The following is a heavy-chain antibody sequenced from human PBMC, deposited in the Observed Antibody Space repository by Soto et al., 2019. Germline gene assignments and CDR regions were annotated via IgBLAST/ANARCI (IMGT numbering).Heavy chain of an antibody. V-gene: IGHV1-18*01. CDR1: GDTFNSYG. CDR3: ARDVRYSTSGDRRFYP. J-gene: IGHJ5*02. CDR2: LNTSNGNT. D-gene: IGHD6-6*01. Sequence: QVQLVQSGGEVKKPGASVRVSCKASGDTFNSYGISWVRQAPGQALEWMGWLNTSNGNTNYEQKFPGGVSMTTDAATRTAYLELRSLGSDDTAVYYCARDVRYSTSGDRRFYPWGQGTLVTVSS.